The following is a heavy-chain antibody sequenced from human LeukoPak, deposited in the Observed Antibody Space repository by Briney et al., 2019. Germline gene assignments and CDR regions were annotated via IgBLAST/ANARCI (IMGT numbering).Heavy chain of an antibody. CDR2: IIPIFGTA. J-gene: IGHJ4*02. V-gene: IGHV1-69*05. CDR3: ASSFLGYGGNSAFDY. Sequence: ASVKVSCKASGGTFSSYAISWVRQAPGQGLEWMGGIIPIFGTANYAQKFQGRVTITTDESTSTAYMELSSLRSEDTAVYYCASSFLGYGGNSAFDYWGQGTLVTVSS. D-gene: IGHD4-23*01. CDR1: GGTFSSYA.